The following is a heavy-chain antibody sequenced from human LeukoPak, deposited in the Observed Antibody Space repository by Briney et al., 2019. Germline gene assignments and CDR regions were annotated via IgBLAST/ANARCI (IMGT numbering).Heavy chain of an antibody. D-gene: IGHD6-13*01. CDR1: GFTFSSYG. Sequence: GRSLRLSCAASGFTFSSYGMHWVRQAPGKGLEWVAVISYDGSNKYYADSVKGRFTISRDNSKNTLYLQMNSLRAEDTAVYYCAKDCVRSSSWYGYFDYWGQGTLVTVSS. CDR2: ISYDGSNK. J-gene: IGHJ4*02. V-gene: IGHV3-30*18. CDR3: AKDCVRSSSWYGYFDY.